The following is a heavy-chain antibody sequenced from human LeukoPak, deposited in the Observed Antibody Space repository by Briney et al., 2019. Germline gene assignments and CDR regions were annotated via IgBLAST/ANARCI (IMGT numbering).Heavy chain of an antibody. J-gene: IGHJ4*02. CDR3: ARLGPYSSSWYDY. V-gene: IGHV4-59*08. CDR2: IYYSGST. D-gene: IGHD6-13*01. Sequence: SETLSLTCTVSGGSISSYYWSWIRQPPGKGLEWIGYIYYSGSTNYNPSLKSRVTISVDTSKNQFSLRLSSVTAADTAVYYCARLGPYSSSWYDYWGQGTLVTVSS. CDR1: GGSISSYY.